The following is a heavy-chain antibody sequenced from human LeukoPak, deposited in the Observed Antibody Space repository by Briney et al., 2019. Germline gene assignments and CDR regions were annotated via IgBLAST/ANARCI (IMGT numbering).Heavy chain of an antibody. D-gene: IGHD2-2*01. J-gene: IGHJ6*04. V-gene: IGHV5-10-1*01. CDR2: IDPDDSYT. CDR1: GYSFSRYW. Sequence: NRGESLKISCKGSGYSFSRYWVTWVRQMPGKGREWIGRIDPDDSYTRYSPSFEGHVTISADKSINSVFLQWRSLKASDTAVYYCATHDLVVVPARHAMDVWGKGTTVIVSS. CDR3: ATHDLVVVPARHAMDV.